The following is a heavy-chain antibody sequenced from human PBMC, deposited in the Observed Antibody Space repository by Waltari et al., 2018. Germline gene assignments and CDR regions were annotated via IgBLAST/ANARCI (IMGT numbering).Heavy chain of an antibody. Sequence: EVQLVESGGGLVRPGGSLRLSCAASGFSFSSHWMHWVRQVPGKGPVLVARISSDGGSTSYADSVRDRFTISRDNTKNTLHLQMNSLRAEDTAVYYSARILTTVYWYFDLWGRGTLVTVSS. D-gene: IGHD4-17*01. V-gene: IGHV3-74*01. CDR2: ISSDGGST. CDR3: ARILTTVYWYFDL. CDR1: GFSFSSHW. J-gene: IGHJ2*01.